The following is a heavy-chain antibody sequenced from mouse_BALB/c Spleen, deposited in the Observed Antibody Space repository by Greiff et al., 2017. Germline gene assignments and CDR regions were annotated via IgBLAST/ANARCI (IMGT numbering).Heavy chain of an antibody. V-gene: IGHV1S81*02. J-gene: IGHJ4*01. D-gene: IGHD1-1*01. CDR1: GYTFTSYW. CDR2: INPSNGRT. Sequence: VKLQQPGAELVKPGASVKLSCKASGYTFTSYWMHWVKQRPGQGLEWIGEINPSNGRTNYNEKFKSKATLTVDKSSSTAYMQLSSLTSEDSAVYYCARSRYYGSSCAMDYWGQGTSVTVSS. CDR3: ARSRYYGSSCAMDY.